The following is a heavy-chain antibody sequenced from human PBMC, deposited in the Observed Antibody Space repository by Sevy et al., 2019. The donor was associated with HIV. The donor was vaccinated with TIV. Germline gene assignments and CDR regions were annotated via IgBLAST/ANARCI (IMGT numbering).Heavy chain of an antibody. CDR1: GFTFSNYW. V-gene: IGHV3-7*03. Sequence: GWSLRLSCAASGFTFSNYWMSWVRQAPGKGLEWVANIKEDGSENYYVDSVKGRFTISRDNAKNSLYLQMNSLRAEDTAVYYCARVGGCSSTSCFAYWFDPWGQGTLVTVS. D-gene: IGHD2-2*01. J-gene: IGHJ5*02. CDR3: ARVGGCSSTSCFAYWFDP. CDR2: IKEDGSEN.